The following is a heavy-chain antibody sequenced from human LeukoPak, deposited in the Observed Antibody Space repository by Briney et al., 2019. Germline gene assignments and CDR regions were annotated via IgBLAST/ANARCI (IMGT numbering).Heavy chain of an antibody. J-gene: IGHJ3*02. D-gene: IGHD3-3*01. V-gene: IGHV4-61*02. Sequence: PSQTLSLTCTVSGGSISSGSYYWSWIRQPAGKGLEWIGRIYTSGSTNYNPSLKSRVTISVDTSKNQFSLKLSSVTAADTAVYYCARDQNDFWSGPHAFDIWGQGTVVTVSS. CDR1: GGSISSGSYY. CDR3: ARDQNDFWSGPHAFDI. CDR2: IYTSGST.